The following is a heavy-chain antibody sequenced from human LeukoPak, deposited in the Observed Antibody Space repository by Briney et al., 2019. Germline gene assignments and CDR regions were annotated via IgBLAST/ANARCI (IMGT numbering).Heavy chain of an antibody. D-gene: IGHD2-15*01. Sequence: SETLSLTCTVSGGSISSYYWSWIRQPAGKGLKWIGRIYTSGSTNYNPSLKSRVTMSVDTSKNQFSLKLSSVTAADTAVYYCARGRYCSGGSCYSNFDYWGQGTLVTVSS. CDR3: ARGRYCSGGSCYSNFDY. CDR1: GGSISSYY. V-gene: IGHV4-4*07. J-gene: IGHJ4*02. CDR2: IYTSGST.